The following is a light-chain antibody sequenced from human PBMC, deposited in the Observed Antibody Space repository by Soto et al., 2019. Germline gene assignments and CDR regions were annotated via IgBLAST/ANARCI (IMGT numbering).Light chain of an antibody. J-gene: IGLJ3*02. CDR3: CSYAGSYTWV. CDR1: SSDVGGYNY. CDR2: DVS. Sequence: QSALTQPRSVSGSPGQSVTISCTGTSSDVGGYNYVSWYQQHQGKAPKLMFYDVSERPSGVPDRFSGSKSGNTASLTISGLQAEDEADYYCCSYAGSYTWVFGGGTKLTVL. V-gene: IGLV2-11*01.